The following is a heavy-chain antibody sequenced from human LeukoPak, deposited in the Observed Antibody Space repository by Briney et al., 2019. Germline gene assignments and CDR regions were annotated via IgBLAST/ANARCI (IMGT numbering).Heavy chain of an antibody. J-gene: IGHJ4*02. V-gene: IGHV4-39*01. CDR3: ARLAALYYYDSSGYINY. CDR1: GGSISSSSYY. D-gene: IGHD3-22*01. Sequence: PSETLSLTCTVSGGSISSSSYYWGWVRQPPGKELAWIGNIFYSGSTYYNPSLKSRVTISVDTSKNQFSLKLSSVTAADTAVYYCARLAALYYYDSSGYINYWGQGTLVTVSS. CDR2: IFYSGST.